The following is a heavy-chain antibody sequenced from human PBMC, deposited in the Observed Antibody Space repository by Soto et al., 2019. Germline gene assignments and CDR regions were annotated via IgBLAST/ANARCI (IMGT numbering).Heavy chain of an antibody. CDR3: ARHSSSPTSFDY. V-gene: IGHV4-59*08. CDR1: GGSISSYY. D-gene: IGHD6-6*01. Sequence: SETLSLTCTVSGGSISSYYWSWIRQPPGKGLEWIGYIYYSGSTNYNPSLKSRVTISVDTSKNQFSLKLSSVTAADTAVYYCARHSSSPTSFDYWGQGTLVTVSS. J-gene: IGHJ4*02. CDR2: IYYSGST.